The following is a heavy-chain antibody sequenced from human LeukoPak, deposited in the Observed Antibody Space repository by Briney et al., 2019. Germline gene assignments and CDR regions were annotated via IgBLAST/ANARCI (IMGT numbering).Heavy chain of an antibody. CDR2: IYPSGST. Sequence: SGTLSLTCAVSGGSISNTNWWSWVRQPPGKGLEWIGRIYPSGSTDYNPSLKSRVTISIDTSKNQFSLKQSSVTAADTAVYYCARGDWGSPDYYYMDVWGKGTTVTISS. D-gene: IGHD7-27*01. J-gene: IGHJ6*03. CDR1: GGSISNTNW. CDR3: ARGDWGSPDYYYMDV. V-gene: IGHV4-4*02.